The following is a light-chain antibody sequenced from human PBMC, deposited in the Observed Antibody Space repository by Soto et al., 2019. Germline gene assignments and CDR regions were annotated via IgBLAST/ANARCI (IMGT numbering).Light chain of an antibody. J-gene: IGLJ1*01. CDR3: SSFLDTDTVYV. CDR1: GSDVGGYNL. V-gene: IGLV2-23*02. Sequence: QSALTQPASVSGSPGRSITISCTGTGSDVGGYNLVSWYQQHPGNAPKLIIFEVTKRPSGISKRFSCSKSGSTAALTISALQAEDEADYYCSSFLDTDTVYVFGTGTKLTVL. CDR2: EVT.